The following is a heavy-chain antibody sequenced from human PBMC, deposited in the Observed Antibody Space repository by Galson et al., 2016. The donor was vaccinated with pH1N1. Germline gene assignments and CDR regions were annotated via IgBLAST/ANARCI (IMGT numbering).Heavy chain of an antibody. CDR3: ARGSSSMEGEYYFDY. D-gene: IGHD6-6*01. CDR1: GGSISSGGYY. CDR2: IYYSGST. Sequence: TLSLTCTVSGGSISSGGYYWSWIRQHPGKGLEWIGYIYYSGSTYYNPSLKSRVTISVDTSKNQFSLKLRSVTAADTAVCYCARGSSSMEGEYYFDYWGQGTLVTVSS. V-gene: IGHV4-31*03. J-gene: IGHJ4*02.